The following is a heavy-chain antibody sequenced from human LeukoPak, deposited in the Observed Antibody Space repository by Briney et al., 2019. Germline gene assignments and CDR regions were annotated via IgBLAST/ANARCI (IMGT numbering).Heavy chain of an antibody. J-gene: IGHJ4*02. CDR2: ISGTSTTI. D-gene: IGHD3-22*01. CDR3: ARDSIYADPSDYYYDY. V-gene: IGHV3-21*01. CDR1: GFIFSYYN. Sequence: GGSLRLSCAASGFIFSYYNMSWVRQAPGKGPEWVAFISGTSTTIFYADAVKGRFTISRDNAKNSLYPQMNSLRAEDTAVYYCARDSIYADPSDYYYDYWGQGTLVTVSS.